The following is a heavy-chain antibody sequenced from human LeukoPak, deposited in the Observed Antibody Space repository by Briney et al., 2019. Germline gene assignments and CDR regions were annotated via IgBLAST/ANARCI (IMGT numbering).Heavy chain of an antibody. D-gene: IGHD3-22*01. V-gene: IGHV3-23*01. J-gene: IGHJ3*02. CDR1: GFTFSSYA. CDR3: ARATYYYDTSTSSGASDI. Sequence: GGSLRLSCAASGFTFSSYAMSWVRQAPGKGLEWVSAISGSGGSTYYADSVKGRFTISRDNSKNTLYLQMNSLRAEDTAVYYCARATYYYDTSTSSGASDIWGQGTMVIVSS. CDR2: ISGSGGST.